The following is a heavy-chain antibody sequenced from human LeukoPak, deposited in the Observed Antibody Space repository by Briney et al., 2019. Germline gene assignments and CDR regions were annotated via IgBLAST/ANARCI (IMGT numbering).Heavy chain of an antibody. J-gene: IGHJ4*02. D-gene: IGHD1-1*01. CDR3: ARGPQLGL. CDR1: GYTFTGYY. Sequence: ASVKVSCKASGYTFTGYYMHWVRQATGQGLEWMGWMNPNSGNTGYAQKFQGRVTMTRNTSISTAYMELSSLSSEDTAVYYCARGPQLGLWGQGTLVTVSS. CDR2: MNPNSGNT. V-gene: IGHV1-8*02.